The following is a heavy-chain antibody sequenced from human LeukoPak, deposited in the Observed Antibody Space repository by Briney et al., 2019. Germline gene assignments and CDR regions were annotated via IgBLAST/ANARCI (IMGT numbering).Heavy chain of an antibody. CDR3: TTYTGILGFDY. V-gene: IGHV3-23*01. J-gene: IGHJ4*02. D-gene: IGHD7-27*01. CDR2: IHPTEGTT. Sequence: WGSLRLSCTASGFTFSRYAMSWVRQAPGKGLKWVSAIHPTEGTTFYADSVKGRFTISRDNSKNTLYLQLNSLRAEDTAVYYCTTYTGILGFDYWGQGALVTVSS. CDR1: GFTFSRYA.